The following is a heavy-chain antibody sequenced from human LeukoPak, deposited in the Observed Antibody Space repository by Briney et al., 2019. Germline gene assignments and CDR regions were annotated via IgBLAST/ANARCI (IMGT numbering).Heavy chain of an antibody. D-gene: IGHD1-7*01. CDR3: TTDEDWNYARKDV. CDR1: GFTFNYAW. J-gene: IGHJ6*02. CDR2: TESEIDGGTT. V-gene: IGHV3-15*04. Sequence: GGSLRLSCAASGFTFNYAWMSWVRQVPGKGLEWVGQTESEIDGGTTDYAVPVKGRFTISRDDSKSTLYLQMNSLKIEDTAVYYCTTDEDWNYARKDVWGQGATVIVSS.